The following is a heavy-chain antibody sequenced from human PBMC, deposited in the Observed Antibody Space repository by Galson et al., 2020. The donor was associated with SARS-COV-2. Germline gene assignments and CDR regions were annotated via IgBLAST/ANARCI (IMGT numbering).Heavy chain of an antibody. CDR1: GYTFTSYD. J-gene: IGHJ4*02. CDR2: MNPNSGNT. V-gene: IGHV1-8*01. CDR3: ARQFLVGATADY. D-gene: IGHD1-26*01. Sequence: ASVKVSCKASGYTFTSYDINWVRQATGQGLEWMGWMNPNSGNTGYAQKFQGRVTMTRNTSISTAYMELSSLRSEDTAVYYCARQFLVGATADYWGQGTLVTVSS.